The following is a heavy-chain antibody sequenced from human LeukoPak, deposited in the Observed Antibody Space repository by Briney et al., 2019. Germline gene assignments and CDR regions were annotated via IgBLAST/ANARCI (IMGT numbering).Heavy chain of an antibody. CDR2: IYYSGST. CDR1: GGSISSYY. Sequence: SETLSLTCTVSGGSISSYYWSGIRQPPGKGLEWIGYIYYSGSTNYNPSLKSRVTISVDTSKNQFSLKLSSVTAADTAVYYCARDQLWFGDDAFDIWGQGTMVTVSS. V-gene: IGHV4-59*12. J-gene: IGHJ3*02. CDR3: ARDQLWFGDDAFDI. D-gene: IGHD3-10*01.